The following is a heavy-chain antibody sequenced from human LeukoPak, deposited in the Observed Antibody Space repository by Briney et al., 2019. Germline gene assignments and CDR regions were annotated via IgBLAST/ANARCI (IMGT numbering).Heavy chain of an antibody. CDR3: AREVRGSGWLNY. CDR2: IYYSGNT. J-gene: IGHJ4*02. D-gene: IGHD6-19*01. V-gene: IGHV4-59*01. Sequence: XXQPPVKGXXWIGYIYYSGNTNYNPSLKSRVTISVDTSKNQFSLKLSSVTAADTAVYYCAREVRGSGWLNYWGQGTLVTVSS.